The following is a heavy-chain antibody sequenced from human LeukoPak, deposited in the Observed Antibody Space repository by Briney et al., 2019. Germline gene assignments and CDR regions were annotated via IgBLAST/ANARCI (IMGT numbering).Heavy chain of an antibody. CDR2: IYYSGST. D-gene: IGHD6-13*01. J-gene: IGHJ4*02. CDR1: GGSISSYY. CDR3: ARDGRAAAGMGY. V-gene: IGHV4-59*12. Sequence: SETLSLTCTVSGGSISSYYWSWIRQPPGKGLEWIGYIYYSGSTNYNPSLKSRVTISVDTSKNQFSLKLSSVTAADTAVYYCARDGRAAAGMGYWGQGTLVTVSS.